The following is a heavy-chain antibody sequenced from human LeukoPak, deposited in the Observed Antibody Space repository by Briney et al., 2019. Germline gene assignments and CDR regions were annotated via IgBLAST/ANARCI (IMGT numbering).Heavy chain of an antibody. CDR2: ISAYNGNT. Sequence: ASVKVSCKASGYTFTSFAISWVRQAPGQGLEWMGLISAYNGNTNYAQKVQGRVTMTTDTSTSTAYMELRSLRSDDTAVYYCARFEDGSSWPWPGLDYWGQGTLVTVSS. J-gene: IGHJ4*02. V-gene: IGHV1-18*01. CDR3: ARFEDGSSWPWPGLDY. D-gene: IGHD6-13*01. CDR1: GYTFTSFA.